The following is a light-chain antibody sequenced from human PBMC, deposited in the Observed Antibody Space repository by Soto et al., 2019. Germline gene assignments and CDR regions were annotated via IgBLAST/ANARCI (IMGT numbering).Light chain of an antibody. V-gene: IGLV2-14*01. CDR3: SSYTSSSTLV. CDR1: SSDVGGYKY. Sequence: QSVLTQPASVSGSAGQSITISCTGTSSDVGGYKYVSWYQQHPGEAPKLMIYEVTNRPSGVSNRFSGFKSDNTASLTISGLQADDEADYYCSSYTSSSTLVFGTGTKVTVL. J-gene: IGLJ1*01. CDR2: EVT.